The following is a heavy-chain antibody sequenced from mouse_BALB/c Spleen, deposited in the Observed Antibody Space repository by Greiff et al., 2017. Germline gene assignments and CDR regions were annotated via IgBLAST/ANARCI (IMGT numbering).Heavy chain of an antibody. V-gene: IGHV3-2*02. CDR3: ARSKDYFFAY. CDR2: ISYSGST. J-gene: IGHJ3*01. CDR1: GYSITSDYA. D-gene: IGHD1-1*01. Sequence: EVKLVESGPGLVKPSQSLSLTCTVTGYSITSDYAWNWIRQFPGNQLEWMGYISYSGSTSYNPSLKSRISITRDTSKNQFFLQLNSVTTEDTATYYCARSKDYFFAYWGQGTLVTVSA.